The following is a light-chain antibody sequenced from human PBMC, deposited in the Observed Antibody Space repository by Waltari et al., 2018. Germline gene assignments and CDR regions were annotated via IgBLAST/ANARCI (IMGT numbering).Light chain of an antibody. CDR1: QGISSW. CDR3: QQYNSYWYT. CDR2: RAS. J-gene: IGKJ2*01. Sequence: DIQMTQSPSTLSAYVGDRVTITCRASQGISSWLAWYQQKPGKAPKLLIYRASSLESGVPSRFSGSGSGTEFTLTISSLQPDDFATYYCQQYNSYWYTFGQGTKLEI. V-gene: IGKV1-5*03.